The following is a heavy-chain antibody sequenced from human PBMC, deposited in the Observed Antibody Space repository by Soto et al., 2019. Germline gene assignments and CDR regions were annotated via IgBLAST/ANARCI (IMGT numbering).Heavy chain of an antibody. V-gene: IGHV2-5*01. D-gene: IGHD1-7*01. Sequence: GSGPTLVNPTQTLTLTCSFSGFSLSTTGLGVGWTRQPPGKALEWLALIYWNDDKRYSPSLKSRLTITKDTSKNQVVLTMTTLDPVDTATYYCAHRPGTGTTSNWFDPWGQGTLVTAPQ. CDR1: GFSLSTTGLG. CDR2: IYWNDDK. J-gene: IGHJ5*02. CDR3: AHRPGTGTTSNWFDP.